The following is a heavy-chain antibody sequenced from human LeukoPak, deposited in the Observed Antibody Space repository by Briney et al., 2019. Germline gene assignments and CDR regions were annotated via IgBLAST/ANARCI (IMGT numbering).Heavy chain of an antibody. D-gene: IGHD2-15*01. CDR3: ARDHFGYCSGGSCYSLAFDY. CDR2: IYYSGST. V-gene: IGHV4-39*07. J-gene: IGHJ4*02. CDR1: GGSISSSSYY. Sequence: ASETLSLTCTVSGGSISSSSYYWGWIRQPPGKGREWIGSIYYSGSTYYNPSLKSRVTISVDTAKNQFSLKLSSVTAADTAVYYCARDHFGYCSGGSCYSLAFDYWGQGTLVTVSS.